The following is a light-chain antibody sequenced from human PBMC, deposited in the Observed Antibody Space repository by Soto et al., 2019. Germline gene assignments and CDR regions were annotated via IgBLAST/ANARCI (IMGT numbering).Light chain of an antibody. CDR3: QQSYSTLL. CDR1: QSISSY. CDR2: AAS. J-gene: IGKJ2*01. V-gene: IGKV1-39*01. Sequence: DIQMTQSPSSLSASVGDRVTITCRASQSISSYLNWYQQKPGKAPKLLIYAASSLQSGVPSRFSGSGSGTYFTLTISSLQPEDFATYYCQQSYSTLLFGQGTKPEIK.